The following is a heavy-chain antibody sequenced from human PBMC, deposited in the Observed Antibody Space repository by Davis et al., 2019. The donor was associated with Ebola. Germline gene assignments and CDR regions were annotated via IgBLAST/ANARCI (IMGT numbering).Heavy chain of an antibody. CDR1: GGSISSSSYY. Sequence: MPSETLSLTCTVSGGSISSSSYYWGWIRQPPGKGLEWIGYIYYSGSTNYNPSLKSRVTISVDTSKNQFSLKLSSVTAADTAVYYCARQWIQLWLDYWGQGTLVTVSS. CDR2: IYYSGST. D-gene: IGHD5-18*01. J-gene: IGHJ4*02. V-gene: IGHV4-61*05. CDR3: ARQWIQLWLDY.